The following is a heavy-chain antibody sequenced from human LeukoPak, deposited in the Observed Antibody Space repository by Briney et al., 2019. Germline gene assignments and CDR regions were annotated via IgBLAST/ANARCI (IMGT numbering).Heavy chain of an antibody. V-gene: IGHV3-7*01. J-gene: IGHJ4*02. D-gene: IGHD6-19*01. CDR3: ARDYSSGWCH. CDR2: IKQDVTEK. CDR1: GLTFSSYW. Sequence: GSLRLSCAASGLTFSSYWMSWVRQAPGKGLEWVAYIKQDVTEKYYVDSVKGRFSISRDNAKNSLYLQMNSLRAEDTAVYYCARDYSSGWCHWGQGTLVTVSS.